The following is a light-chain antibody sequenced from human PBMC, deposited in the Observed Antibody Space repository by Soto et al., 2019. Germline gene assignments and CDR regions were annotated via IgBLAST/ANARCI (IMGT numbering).Light chain of an antibody. CDR1: QSVSSSY. Sequence: EIVLTQSPGTLSLSPGERATLSCRASQSVSSSYLAWYQQKPGQAPRLLIYGASSRATGIPDRFRGSGSGTDFTLTISRLEPEDFAVYYCQQCGSSPLTFGGGTKVEIK. J-gene: IGKJ4*01. CDR3: QQCGSSPLT. CDR2: GAS. V-gene: IGKV3-20*01.